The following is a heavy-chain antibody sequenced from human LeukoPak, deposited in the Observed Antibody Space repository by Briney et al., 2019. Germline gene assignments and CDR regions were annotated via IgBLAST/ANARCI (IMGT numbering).Heavy chain of an antibody. J-gene: IGHJ6*03. V-gene: IGHV1-2*02. D-gene: IGHD6-19*01. Sequence: ASVTVSFKSSGYTFTDYYIHWVRQAPGQGLEYMGWINPNSGGTNYAQKFQGRVTMTRDTSISTAYMELSRLRSDDTAVYYCARDLYQWLPSTRPRDYYYYMDVWGEGTTVTVSS. CDR3: ARDLYQWLPSTRPRDYYYYMDV. CDR1: GYTFTDYY. CDR2: INPNSGGT.